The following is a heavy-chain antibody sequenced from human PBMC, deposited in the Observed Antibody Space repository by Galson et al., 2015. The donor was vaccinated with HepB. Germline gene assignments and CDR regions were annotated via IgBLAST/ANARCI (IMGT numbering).Heavy chain of an antibody. D-gene: IGHD2-15*01. CDR1: GYSFTSYW. V-gene: IGHV5-10-1*01. CDR2: IDPSDSYT. Sequence: QSGAEVKKPGESLRISCKGSGYSFTSYWISWVRQMPGKGLEWMGRIDPSDSYTNYSPSFQGHVTISADKSISTAYLQWSSLKASDTAMYYCAREGRWDIVVVVAAHWGQGTLVTVSS. CDR3: AREGRWDIVVVVAAH. J-gene: IGHJ4*02.